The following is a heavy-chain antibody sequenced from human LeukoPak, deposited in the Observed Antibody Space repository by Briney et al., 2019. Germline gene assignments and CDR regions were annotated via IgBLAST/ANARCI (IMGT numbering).Heavy chain of an antibody. CDR1: GFTFSNYA. D-gene: IGHD6-13*01. CDR2: INDRGIAT. V-gene: IGHV3-23*01. J-gene: IGHJ4*02. CDR3: ARFIAAAGTGGY. Sequence: GGSLRLSCAASGFTFSNYAMSWVRQAPGKGLEWVSTINDRGIATYYADSVKGRFTISRDKSKNTLYLQMNSLRAEDTAVYYCARFIAAAGTGGYWGQGTLVTVSS.